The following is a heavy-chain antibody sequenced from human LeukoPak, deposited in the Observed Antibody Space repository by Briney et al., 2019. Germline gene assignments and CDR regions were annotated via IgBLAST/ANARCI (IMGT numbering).Heavy chain of an antibody. J-gene: IGHJ4*02. CDR2: IKPDGSEK. CDR1: GFTFSSNW. Sequence: LSGGSLRLSCAASGFTFSSNWMSWVRQAPGKGLEWVANIKPDGSEKYYVDSVKGRFTISRDNAKNSLYLQMNSLRAEDTAVYYCAREESEFWGQGTLVTVSS. V-gene: IGHV3-7*03. CDR3: AREESEF. D-gene: IGHD3-10*01.